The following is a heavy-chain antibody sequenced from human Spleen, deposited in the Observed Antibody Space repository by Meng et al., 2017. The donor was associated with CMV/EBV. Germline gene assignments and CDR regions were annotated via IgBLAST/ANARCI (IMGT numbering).Heavy chain of an antibody. J-gene: IGHJ6*02. CDR3: ARDQALGYCSSTSCYEGGMDV. CDR1: GFTFSSYS. Sequence: GGSLRLSCAASGFTFSSYSMNWVRQAPGKGLKWVSSISSSSSYIYYADSVKGRFTIPRDNAKNSLYLQMNSLRAEDTAVYYCARDQALGYCSSTSCYEGGMDVWGQGTTVTVSS. CDR2: ISSSSSYI. D-gene: IGHD2-2*01. V-gene: IGHV3-21*01.